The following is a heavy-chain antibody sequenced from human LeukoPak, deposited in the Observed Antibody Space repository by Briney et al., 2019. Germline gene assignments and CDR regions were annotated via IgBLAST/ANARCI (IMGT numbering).Heavy chain of an antibody. CDR2: VYSVGVT. CDR3: VRDRAEGRAWVVFAP. CDR1: GFTVSSYG. V-gene: IGHV3-66*02. J-gene: IGHJ5*02. Sequence: AAGSLRLSCAASGFTVSSYGMSWVRQAPGKGPEWVSLVYSVGVTRYADSVQGRFTITRDNSKNTLYLQMNKLRVKDTAVYLCVRDRAEGRAWVVFAPWGEGILVTVSS.